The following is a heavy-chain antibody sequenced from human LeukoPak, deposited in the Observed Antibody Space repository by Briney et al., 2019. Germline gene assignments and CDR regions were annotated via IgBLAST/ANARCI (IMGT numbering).Heavy chain of an antibody. CDR1: GFTFDNYA. CDR2: ISWNSGYI. J-gene: IGHJ4*02. D-gene: IGHD6-19*01. Sequence: TGGALRLSCAASGFTFDNYAMHWVRHAPGKGLEWLSIISWNSGYIGYADSVKGRFTISRDNAKKSLDVQMNSLRAEDTAFYYCAKVRGTYSSGYFFDYWGQGTLVTVSS. V-gene: IGHV3-9*01. CDR3: AKVRGTYSSGYFFDY.